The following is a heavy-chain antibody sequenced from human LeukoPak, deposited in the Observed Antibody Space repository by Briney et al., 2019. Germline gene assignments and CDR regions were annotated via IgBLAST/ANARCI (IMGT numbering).Heavy chain of an antibody. CDR3: AKDISRNFVVVPAADY. J-gene: IGHJ4*02. Sequence: PGGSLRLSCAASGFTFDDYAMHWVRQPPGKSLDWVSLISGDGGSTYYADSVKGRFTVSRDNSKNSLYLQMNSLRTEDTALYYCAKDISRNFVVVPAADYWGQGTLVTVSS. CDR1: GFTFDDYA. D-gene: IGHD2-2*01. V-gene: IGHV3-43*02. CDR2: ISGDGGST.